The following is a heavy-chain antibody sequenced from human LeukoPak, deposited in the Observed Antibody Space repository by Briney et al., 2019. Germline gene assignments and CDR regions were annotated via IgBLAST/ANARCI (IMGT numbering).Heavy chain of an antibody. CDR1: GGSISSYY. Sequence: SETLSLTCTASGGSISSYYWSWIRQPPGKGLEWIGYIYYSGSTNYNPSLKSRVTISVDTSKNQFSLKLSSVTAADTAVYYCARLNGRYGDYAFDIWGQGTMVTVSS. V-gene: IGHV4-59*08. CDR2: IYYSGST. CDR3: ARLNGRYGDYAFDI. D-gene: IGHD4-17*01. J-gene: IGHJ3*02.